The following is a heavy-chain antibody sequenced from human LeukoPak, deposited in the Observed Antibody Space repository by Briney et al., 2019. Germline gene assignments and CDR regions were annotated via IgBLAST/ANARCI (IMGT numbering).Heavy chain of an antibody. CDR1: GFTFSSYR. CDR3: ARDRHGYYDSPPREWEY. D-gene: IGHD3-22*01. CDR2: ISRSSSYI. Sequence: GGSLRLPCAASGFTFSSYRMNRARQAPGKGLEWVSSISRSSSYIYYAHSVKGRFTISRNNAKNSLYLQMNSLRAEDTAVYYCARDRHGYYDSPPREWEYWGQGTLVTVSS. V-gene: IGHV3-21*01. J-gene: IGHJ4*02.